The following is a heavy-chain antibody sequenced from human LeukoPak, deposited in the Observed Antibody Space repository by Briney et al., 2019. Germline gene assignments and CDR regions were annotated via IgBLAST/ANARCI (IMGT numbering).Heavy chain of an antibody. V-gene: IGHV3-74*01. J-gene: IGHJ4*02. Sequence: GGSLRLSCAASGFSFSSFWMHWVRQVPEKGLMWVARINMDGRTTNYADSVKGRFTISRDNAKETLYLQMNSLGAEDTAVYYCAKAPDYYDRLFDYWGQGTLVTVSS. CDR2: INMDGRTT. D-gene: IGHD3-22*01. CDR1: GFSFSSFW. CDR3: AKAPDYYDRLFDY.